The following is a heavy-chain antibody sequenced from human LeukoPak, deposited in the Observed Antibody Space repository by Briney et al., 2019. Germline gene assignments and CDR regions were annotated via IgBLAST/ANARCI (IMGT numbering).Heavy chain of an antibody. CDR1: GFTFSSYS. Sequence: GSLRLSCAASGFTFSSYSMNWVRQAPGKGLEWVSSISSSSSYIYYADSMKGRSTISRDNAKNSLYLQMNSLRAEDTAVYYCAREDGYGDYNYWGQGTLVTVSS. CDR3: AREDGYGDYNY. V-gene: IGHV3-21*01. CDR2: ISSSSSYI. D-gene: IGHD4-17*01. J-gene: IGHJ4*02.